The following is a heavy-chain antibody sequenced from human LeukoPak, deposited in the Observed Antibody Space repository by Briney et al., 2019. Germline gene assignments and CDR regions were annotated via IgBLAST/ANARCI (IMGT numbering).Heavy chain of an antibody. Sequence: GGSLRLSCVASGFIFTSYGMHWVRQAPGKGLQWVALISSNGNNERYADSVKGRFSISRDNSKNTMYLRMNSLRAEDTAIYYCTRVKYSTSWSGDYWGQGALVTVSS. J-gene: IGHJ4*02. CDR1: GFIFTSYG. D-gene: IGHD6-13*01. V-gene: IGHV3-30*19. CDR2: ISSNGNNE. CDR3: TRVKYSTSWSGDY.